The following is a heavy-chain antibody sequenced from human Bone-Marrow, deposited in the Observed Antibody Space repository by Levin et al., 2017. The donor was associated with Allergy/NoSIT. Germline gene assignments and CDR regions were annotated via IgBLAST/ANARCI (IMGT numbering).Heavy chain of an antibody. CDR2: IVPFFGTT. D-gene: IGHD3/OR15-3a*01. CDR1: GGIFSTYV. V-gene: IGHV1-69*06. J-gene: IGHJ4*02. Sequence: ASVKVSCKASGGIFSTYVISWVRQAPGQGLEWVGGIVPFFGTTHNAQKLQGRIMITADKSTSTAYMELRGLGSEDTAVYYCAGSSSGTGHFDSWGQGTLVTVSS. CDR3: AGSSSGTGHFDS.